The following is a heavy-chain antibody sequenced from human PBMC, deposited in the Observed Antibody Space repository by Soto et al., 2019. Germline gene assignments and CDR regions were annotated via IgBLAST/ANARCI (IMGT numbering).Heavy chain of an antibody. CDR2: IYYSGST. CDR1: GGSISSYY. V-gene: IGHV4-59*01. J-gene: IGHJ5*02. D-gene: IGHD4-17*01. Sequence: SETLSLTCTVSGGSISSYYWSWIRQPPGKGLEWIGYIYYSGSTNYNPSLKSRVTISVDTSKNQFSLKLSSATAADTAVYYCARDNGDYGFDPWGQGTLVTVSS. CDR3: ARDNGDYGFDP.